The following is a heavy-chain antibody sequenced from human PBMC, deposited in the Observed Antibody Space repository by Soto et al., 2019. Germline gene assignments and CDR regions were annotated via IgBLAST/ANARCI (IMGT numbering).Heavy chain of an antibody. Sequence: SLRLSCAASGFTFSSYGMHWVRQAPGKGLEWVAVISYDGSNKYYADSVKGRFTISRDNSKNTLYLQMNSLRAEDTAVYYCAKSARRTYYYGMDVWGQGTTVTAP. V-gene: IGHV3-30*18. CDR3: AKSARRTYYYGMDV. CDR2: ISYDGSNK. J-gene: IGHJ6*02. CDR1: GFTFSSYG.